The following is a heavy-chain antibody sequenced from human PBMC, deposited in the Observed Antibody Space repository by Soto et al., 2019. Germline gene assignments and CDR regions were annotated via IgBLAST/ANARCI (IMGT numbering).Heavy chain of an antibody. CDR3: ARDPYGDYPGYYGMDV. J-gene: IGHJ6*02. CDR2: ISAYNGNT. V-gene: IGHV1-18*01. CDR1: GYTFTSYG. Sequence: QVQLVQSGAEVKKPGASVKVSCKASGYTFTSYGISWVRQAPGQGLEWLGWISAYNGNTNYAQKLQGRVTMTTDTSTSTAYMELRSLRSDDTAVYYCARDPYGDYPGYYGMDVWGQGTTVTVSS. D-gene: IGHD4-17*01.